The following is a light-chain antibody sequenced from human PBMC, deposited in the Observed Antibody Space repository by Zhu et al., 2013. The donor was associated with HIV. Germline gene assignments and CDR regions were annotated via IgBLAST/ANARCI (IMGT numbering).Light chain of an antibody. Sequence: QSALTQPASVSGSPGQSITISCTGTSSDVANYNLVSWYQQHPGKAPKLMIYEVSKWPSGVSNRFSGSKSGNTASLTISGLQAEDEADYYCCSYATGGTWVFGGGTKLTVL. V-gene: IGLV2-23*02. CDR2: EVS. CDR3: CSYATGGTWV. J-gene: IGLJ3*02. CDR1: SSDVANYNL.